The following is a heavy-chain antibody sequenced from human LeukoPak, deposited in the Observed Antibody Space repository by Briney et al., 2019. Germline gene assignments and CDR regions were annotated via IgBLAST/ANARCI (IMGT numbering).Heavy chain of an antibody. CDR2: ISYDGSNK. J-gene: IGHJ3*02. V-gene: IGHV3-30*18. Sequence: PGGSLRLSCAASGFTFSSYGMHWVRQAPGKGLEWVAVISYDGSNKYYADSVKGRFTISRDNSKNTLYLQMNSLRAEDTAVYYCAKGRRITMIVVVSSDAFDIWGQGTMVTVSS. CDR1: GFTFSSYG. D-gene: IGHD3-22*01. CDR3: AKGRRITMIVVVSSDAFDI.